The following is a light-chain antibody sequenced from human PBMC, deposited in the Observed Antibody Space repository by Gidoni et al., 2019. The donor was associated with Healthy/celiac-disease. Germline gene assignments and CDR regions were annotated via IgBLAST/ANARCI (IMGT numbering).Light chain of an antibody. J-gene: IGKJ1*01. V-gene: IGKV1-39*01. CDR2: AAS. Sequence: DSVTITCRASQSISSYLNWYQQKPGKAPKLLIYAASSLQSGVPSRFSGSGSGTDFTLTISRLQPEDFATYYCQQSYSTPGTFGQGTKVEIK. CDR3: QQSYSTPGT. CDR1: QSISSY.